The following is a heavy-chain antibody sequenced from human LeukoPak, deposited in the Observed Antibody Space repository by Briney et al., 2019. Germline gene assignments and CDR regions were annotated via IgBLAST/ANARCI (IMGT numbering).Heavy chain of an antibody. CDR2: ISWDGGST. CDR1: GFTFDDYA. Sequence: GGSLRLSCAASGFTFDDYAMHWVRQAPGKGLEWVSLISWDGGSTYYADSVKGRFTISRDNSKNSLYLQMNSLRAEDTALYYCAKDQGFDWLDYAFDIWGQGTLVTVSS. V-gene: IGHV3-43D*03. D-gene: IGHD3-9*01. J-gene: IGHJ4*02. CDR3: AKDQGFDWLDYAFDI.